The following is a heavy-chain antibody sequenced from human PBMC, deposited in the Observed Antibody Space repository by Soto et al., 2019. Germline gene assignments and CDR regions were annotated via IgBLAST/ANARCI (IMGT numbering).Heavy chain of an antibody. CDR3: GRAWRYDGCGYSIEY. D-gene: IGHD3-22*01. CDR2: INPHNGNT. V-gene: IGHV1-18*04. CDR1: GYTFTSFG. Sequence: QVQLVQTGPEVSEPGASVGVSCRADGYTFTSFGIIWVRQEPGHGLEWMGRINPHNGNTNYAQKVQGRVSMTTDTAKGTACVELRSVGSVDTAEYYCGRAWRYDGCGYSIEYWGQGTLVTVSS. J-gene: IGHJ4*02.